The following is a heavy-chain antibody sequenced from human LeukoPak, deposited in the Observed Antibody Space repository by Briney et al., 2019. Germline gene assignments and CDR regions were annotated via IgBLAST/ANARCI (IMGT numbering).Heavy chain of an antibody. V-gene: IGHV4-39*01. D-gene: IGHD6-19*01. J-gene: IGHJ5*02. CDR2: IYDSGST. Sequence: PSETLSLTCTVSGGSIRSSYYYWGWIRQPPGKGLEWIGSIYDSGSTYYNPSLKSRVTISVDTSKNQFSLKLNSVTAADTAVYYCAKYSGWYPFDPWGQGTLVTVSS. CDR3: AKYSGWYPFDP. CDR1: GGSIRSSYYY.